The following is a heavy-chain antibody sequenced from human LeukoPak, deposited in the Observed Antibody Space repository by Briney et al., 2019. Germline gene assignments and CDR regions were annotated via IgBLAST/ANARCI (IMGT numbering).Heavy chain of an antibody. D-gene: IGHD3-22*01. Sequence: ASVKVSCKASGGTLISYAISWVRQAPGQGLEWMGRIIPIFGIANYAQKFQGRVTITADKSTSTAYMELSSLRSEDTAVYYCARDHHYYDSSGYGYWGQGTLVTVSS. CDR2: IIPIFGIA. V-gene: IGHV1-69*04. J-gene: IGHJ4*02. CDR3: ARDHHYYDSSGYGY. CDR1: GGTLISYA.